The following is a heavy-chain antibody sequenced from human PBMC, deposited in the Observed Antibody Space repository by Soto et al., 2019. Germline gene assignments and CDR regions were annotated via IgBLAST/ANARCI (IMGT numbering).Heavy chain of an antibody. Sequence: LRLSCAASTFAVRDKYISWVRQAPGKGLEWVSVLHSGGSKYYADSVKGRFTISRETSTNTLSLQMNSLRADDTAIYYCVTIPLLRGVPQEEFWGQATLVNVSS. D-gene: IGHD3-10*01. CDR2: LHSGGSK. CDR1: TFAVRDKY. V-gene: IGHV3-53*01. J-gene: IGHJ4*02. CDR3: VTIPLLRGVPQEEF.